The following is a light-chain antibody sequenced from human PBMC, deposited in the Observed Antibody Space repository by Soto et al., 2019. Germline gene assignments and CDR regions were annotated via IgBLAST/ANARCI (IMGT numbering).Light chain of an antibody. CDR1: QTVSSR. Sequence: EFVLTQSPGTLSLSPGERATLSCRASQTVSSRLAWYHQKPGQSPRLLIYGASTRATGIPARFSGSGSGTEFTLTISSLQSEDFGLYYCHQYNNFWTFGQGTKVEIK. V-gene: IGKV3-15*01. CDR3: HQYNNFWT. CDR2: GAS. J-gene: IGKJ1*01.